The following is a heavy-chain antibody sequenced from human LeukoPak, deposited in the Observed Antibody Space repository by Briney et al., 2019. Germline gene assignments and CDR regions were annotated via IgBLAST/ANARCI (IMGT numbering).Heavy chain of an antibody. D-gene: IGHD3-3*01. J-gene: IGHJ4*02. CDR3: ASENGYYSANFDY. V-gene: IGHV3-11*04. CDR1: GFTFSDSY. CDR2: ISSGGGTI. Sequence: PGGSLRLSCAASGFTFSDSYMNWIRQAPGKGLEWISYISSGGGTIYYADSVKGRFTISRDNAKNSLYLQMNSLRAEDTAVYYCASENGYYSANFDYWGQGTLVTVSS.